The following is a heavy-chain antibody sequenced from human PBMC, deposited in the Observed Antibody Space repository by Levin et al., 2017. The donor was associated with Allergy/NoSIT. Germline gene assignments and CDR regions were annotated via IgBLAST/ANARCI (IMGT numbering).Heavy chain of an antibody. J-gene: IGHJ6*03. CDR2: ISYDGSNK. CDR1: GFTFSSYG. V-gene: IGHV3-30*18. Sequence: GESLKISCAASGFTFSSYGMHWVRQAPGKGLEWVAVISYDGSNKYYADSVKGRFTISRDNSKNTLYLQMNSLRAEDTAVYYCAKSHYYYYMDVWGKGTTVTVSS. CDR3: AKSHYYYYMDV.